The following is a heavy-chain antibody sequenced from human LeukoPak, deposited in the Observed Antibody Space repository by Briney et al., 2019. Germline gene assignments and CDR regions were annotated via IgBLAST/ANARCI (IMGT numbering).Heavy chain of an antibody. D-gene: IGHD6-13*01. CDR3: ARGVSYSIRNYYYYMDV. J-gene: IGHJ6*03. V-gene: IGHV1-8*03. Sequence: VASVKVSCKASGYTFTSYGISWVRQAPGQGLEWMGWMNPNSGNTGYAQKFQGRVTITRNTSISTAYMELSSLRSEDTAVYYCARGVSYSIRNYYYYMDVWGKGTTVTVSS. CDR2: MNPNSGNT. CDR1: GYTFTSYG.